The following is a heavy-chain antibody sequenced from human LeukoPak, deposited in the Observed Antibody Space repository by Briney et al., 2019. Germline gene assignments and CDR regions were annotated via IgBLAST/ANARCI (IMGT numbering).Heavy chain of an antibody. V-gene: IGHV3-23*01. J-gene: IGHJ6*02. Sequence: TGGSLGLSCAASGFTFSNFAMSWVRQAPGKGLEWLSTISNAGSDTYYADSVKDRFTISRDNSENTLYLQMNNLRAEDTAIHYCAKVPYSDYGSGRPPFMDVWGQGTTVAVSS. CDR2: ISNAGSDT. CDR3: AKVPYSDYGSGRPPFMDV. D-gene: IGHD3-10*01. CDR1: GFTFSNFA.